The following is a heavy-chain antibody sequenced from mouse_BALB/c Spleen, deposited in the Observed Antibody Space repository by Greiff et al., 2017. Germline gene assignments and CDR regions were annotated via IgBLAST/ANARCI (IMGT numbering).Heavy chain of an antibody. J-gene: IGHJ3*01. CDR2: IWAGGST. V-gene: IGHV2-9*02. CDR3: AREGTTAWFAY. CDR1: GFSLTSYG. Sequence: VKLVESGPGLVAPSQSLSITCTVSGFSLTSYGVHWVRQPPGKGLEWLGVIWAGGSTNYNSALMSRLSISKDNSKSQVFLKMNSLQTDDTAMYYCAREGTTAWFAYWGQGTLVTVSA. D-gene: IGHD1-1*01.